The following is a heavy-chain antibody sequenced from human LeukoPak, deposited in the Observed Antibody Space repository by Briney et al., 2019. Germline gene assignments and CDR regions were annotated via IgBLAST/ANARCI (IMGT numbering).Heavy chain of an antibody. J-gene: IGHJ4*02. CDR2: IKQDGSEK. Sequence: GGSLRLSCAASGFTFSSYWMSWVRQAPGKGLEWVANIKQDGSEKYYVDSVKGRFTISRDNAKNSLYLQMNSLRAEDTAVYYCARVLREDDSSGYHYYFDYWGQGTLVTVSS. V-gene: IGHV3-7*01. CDR3: ARVLREDDSSGYHYYFDY. D-gene: IGHD3-22*01. CDR1: GFTFSSYW.